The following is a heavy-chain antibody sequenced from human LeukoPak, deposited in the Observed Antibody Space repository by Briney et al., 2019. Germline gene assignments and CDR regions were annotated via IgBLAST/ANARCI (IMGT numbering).Heavy chain of an antibody. V-gene: IGHV4-34*01. D-gene: IGHD6-19*01. CDR1: GGSFSGYY. J-gene: IGHJ4*02. Sequence: SETLSLTCAVYGGSFSGYYWSWIRQPPGKGLEWIGEINHSGSTNYNPSLKSRVTISVDTSKNQFSLKLSSVTAADTAVYYCARNSSGWHSYWGQGTLVTVSS. CDR3: ARNSSGWHSY. CDR2: INHSGST.